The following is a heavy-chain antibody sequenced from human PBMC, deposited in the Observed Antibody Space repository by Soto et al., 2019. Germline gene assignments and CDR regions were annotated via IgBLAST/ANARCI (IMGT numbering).Heavy chain of an antibody. D-gene: IGHD2-2*01. V-gene: IGHV1-69*01. CDR2: IIPISDTT. CDR3: ARSQGSSTSLEIYYYYYYGMDV. J-gene: IGHJ6*02. CDR1: GGTFSSYA. Sequence: QVQLVQSGAEVKKPGSSVKVSCKASGGTFSSYAISWVRQAPGQGLEWMGGIIPISDTTNYAQKLQGRVTITAEESTSTAYMELSSLRSEDTAVYSCARSQGSSTSLEIYYYYYYGMDVWGQGTTVTVSS.